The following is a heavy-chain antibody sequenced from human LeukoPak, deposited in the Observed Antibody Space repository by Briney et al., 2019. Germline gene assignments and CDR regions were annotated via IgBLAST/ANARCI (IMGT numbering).Heavy chain of an antibody. Sequence: SETLSLTCAVSGYSISSGYFWAWIRQPPGKGLEWIGSISHSGSSYSKPSLKSRVIISVDTSNNQFSLKLTSVTAADTATYSCARDGYYYDGSFEYWGQGIRVAVSS. CDR1: GYSISSGYF. D-gene: IGHD3-22*01. V-gene: IGHV4-38-2*02. CDR3: ARDGYYYDGSFEY. J-gene: IGHJ4*02. CDR2: ISHSGSS.